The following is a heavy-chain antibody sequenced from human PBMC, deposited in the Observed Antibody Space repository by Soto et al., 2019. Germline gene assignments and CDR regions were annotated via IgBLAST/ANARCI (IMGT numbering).Heavy chain of an antibody. CDR1: GGSISSYY. Sequence: SETLSLTCTVSGGSISSYYWSWSRQPPGKGLEWIGYIYYSGSTNYNPSLKSRVTISVDTSKNQFSLKLSSVTAADTAVYYCASAESDYGDYDYYYYYMDVWGKGTTVTVSS. CDR2: IYYSGST. J-gene: IGHJ6*03. V-gene: IGHV4-59*01. D-gene: IGHD4-17*01. CDR3: ASAESDYGDYDYYYYYMDV.